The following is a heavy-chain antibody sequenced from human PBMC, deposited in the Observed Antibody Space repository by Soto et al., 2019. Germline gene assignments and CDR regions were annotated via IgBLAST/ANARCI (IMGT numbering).Heavy chain of an antibody. J-gene: IGHJ4*02. CDR3: VRSGDNYNLLDY. CDR2: SSNSGSFT. V-gene: IGHV3-11*06. D-gene: IGHD1-1*01. Sequence: GGSLRVSCAASGFTFSDHYMSWIRQAPGKGLEWIGYSSNSGSFTRYADSVKGRFSISRDNAKNSLYLQINSLRGDDTAIYYCVRSGDNYNLLDYWCQGT. CDR1: GFTFSDHY.